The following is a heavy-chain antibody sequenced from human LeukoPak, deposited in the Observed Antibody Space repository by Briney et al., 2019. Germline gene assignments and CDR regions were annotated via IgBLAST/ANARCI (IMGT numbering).Heavy chain of an antibody. V-gene: IGHV3-23*01. CDR1: GLTFSDYC. Sequence: GGSLRLSCAASGLTFSDYCMTWVRQAPGKGLFWVSGISAGGGSTYYADSVKGRFTIPRDNSRNTLHLQMDSLRAEDTAVYYCAKDAAGPEYWGQGTLVTVSS. J-gene: IGHJ4*02. D-gene: IGHD6-13*01. CDR2: ISAGGGST. CDR3: AKDAAGPEY.